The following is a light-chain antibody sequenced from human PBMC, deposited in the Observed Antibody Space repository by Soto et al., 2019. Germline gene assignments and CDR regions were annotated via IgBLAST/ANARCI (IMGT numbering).Light chain of an antibody. J-gene: IGKJ1*01. CDR3: QQYGSSPWT. CDR1: QSITGN. CDR2: DAS. Sequence: EIVMTQSPATLSVSPGERATLSCRASQSITGNLTCYQQKPGQAPRLLIYDASTRATGIPARFSGSGSGTDFTLTISRLEPEDFAVYYCQQYGSSPWTFGQGTKVDIK. V-gene: IGKV3-20*01.